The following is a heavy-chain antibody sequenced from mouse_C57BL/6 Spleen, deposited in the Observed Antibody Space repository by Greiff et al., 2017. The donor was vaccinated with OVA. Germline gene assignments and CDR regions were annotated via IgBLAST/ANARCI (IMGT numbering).Heavy chain of an antibody. Sequence: EVQLVESGGGLVKPGGSLKLSCAASGFTFSDYGMHWVRQAPEKGLEWVAYISSGSSTIYYADTVKGRFTISRDNAKNTLFLQMTSLRSEDTAMYYCARLLLGYAMDYWGQGTSVTVSS. CDR2: ISSGSSTI. CDR1: GFTFSDYG. D-gene: IGHD4-1*01. V-gene: IGHV5-17*01. CDR3: ARLLLGYAMDY. J-gene: IGHJ4*01.